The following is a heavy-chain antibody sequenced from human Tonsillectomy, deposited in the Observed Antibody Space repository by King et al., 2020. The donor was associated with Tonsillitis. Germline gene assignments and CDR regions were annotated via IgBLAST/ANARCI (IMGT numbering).Heavy chain of an antibody. D-gene: IGHD7-27*01. V-gene: IGHV3-48*01. CDR3: ARDLGIDTYWDWYFDL. CDR2: ISGISSTRY. J-gene: IGHJ2*01. Sequence: VQLVESGGGLVQPGGSLRLSCAASGFTFTRYTMNWVRQAPGKGPEWVSAISGISSTRYYYADSVKGRFTISRDNAKNSLYLQMNSLRAGDTALYYCARDLGIDTYWDWYFDLWGRGTLVSVSS. CDR1: GFTFTRYT.